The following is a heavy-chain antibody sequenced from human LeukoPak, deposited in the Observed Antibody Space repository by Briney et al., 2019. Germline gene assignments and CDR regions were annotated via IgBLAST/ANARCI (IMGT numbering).Heavy chain of an antibody. D-gene: IGHD6-19*01. J-gene: IGHJ2*01. CDR1: GGSFSGYY. CDR3: ARGRGGSGWANWYFNL. CDR2: INHSGST. V-gene: IGHV4-34*01. Sequence: PSETLSLTCAVYGGSFSGYYWSWIRQPPGKGLEWIGEINHSGSTNYNPSLKSRVTISVDTSKNQFSLKLSSVTAADTAVYYCARGRGGSGWANWYFNLWGRGTLVTVSS.